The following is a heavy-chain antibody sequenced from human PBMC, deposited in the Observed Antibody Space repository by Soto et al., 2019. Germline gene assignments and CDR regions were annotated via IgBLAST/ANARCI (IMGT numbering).Heavy chain of an antibody. J-gene: IGHJ6*02. CDR3: ARDRFYSGLDV. Sequence: LSLTCTVSGGSVSSAGYYWSWIRQPPGKGLEWIGHISYSGSTNYNPSLKSRITISVDTSKNQFSLKLSSVTAADTAVYYCARDRFYSGLDVWGQGTTVTVSS. V-gene: IGHV4-61*08. CDR1: GGSVSSAGYY. CDR2: ISYSGST.